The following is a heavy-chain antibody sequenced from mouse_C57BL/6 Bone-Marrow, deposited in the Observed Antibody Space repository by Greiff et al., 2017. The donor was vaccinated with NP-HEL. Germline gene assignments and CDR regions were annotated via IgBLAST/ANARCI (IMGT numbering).Heavy chain of an antibody. CDR1: GYTFTDYY. CDR3: ARLYSPVVSYIDY. CDR2: INPYNGGT. Sequence: VQLQQSGPVLVKPGASVKMSCKASGYTFTDYYMNWVKQSHGKSLEWIGVINPYNGGTSYNQKFKGKATLTVDKSSSTAYLELNSLTSEDSAVFYSARLYSPVVSYIDYWGEGTTLTVS. V-gene: IGHV1-19*01. J-gene: IGHJ2*01. D-gene: IGHD1-1*01.